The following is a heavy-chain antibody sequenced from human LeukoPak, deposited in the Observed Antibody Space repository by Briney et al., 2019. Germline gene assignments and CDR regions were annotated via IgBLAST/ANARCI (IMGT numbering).Heavy chain of an antibody. CDR3: AELGITMIGGV. CDR1: GFTFDDYA. Sequence: PGRSLRLSCAVSGFTFDDYAMHWVRLVPGKGLEWVSGISWNSDTIGYGDSVKGRFTISRDNAKNSLYLQMNSLRAEDTAVYYCAELGITMIGGVWGKGTTVTISS. V-gene: IGHV3-9*01. J-gene: IGHJ6*04. CDR2: ISWNSDTI. D-gene: IGHD3-10*02.